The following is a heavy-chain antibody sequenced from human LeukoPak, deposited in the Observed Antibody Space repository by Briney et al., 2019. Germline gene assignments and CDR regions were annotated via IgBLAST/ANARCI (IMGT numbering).Heavy chain of an antibody. CDR2: INSDGSST. CDR1: GFTFSSYW. D-gene: IGHD1-26*01. J-gene: IGHJ4*02. CDR3: ARDWEAERCGSSEFDY. V-gene: IGHV3-74*01. Sequence: GGSLRLSCAASGFTFSSYWMHWVRQAPGKGLVWVSRINSDGSSTSYADSVKGRFTISRDNAKNTLYLQMNSLRAEDTAVYYCARDWEAERCGSSEFDYWGQGTLVTVSS.